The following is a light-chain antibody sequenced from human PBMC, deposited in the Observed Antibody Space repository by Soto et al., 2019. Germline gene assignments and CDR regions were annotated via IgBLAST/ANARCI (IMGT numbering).Light chain of an antibody. CDR2: GAS. CDR3: QQYGSSGT. CDR1: QSVSSN. V-gene: IGKV3-20*01. J-gene: IGKJ1*01. Sequence: EMVMTQSPATLSLSPWERSTLSCRASQSVSSNLAWYQQIPGQAPRLLIYGASTRATGIPVRFSGSGSGTDFTLTISRLEPEDFAVYYCQQYGSSGTFGQGTKVDI.